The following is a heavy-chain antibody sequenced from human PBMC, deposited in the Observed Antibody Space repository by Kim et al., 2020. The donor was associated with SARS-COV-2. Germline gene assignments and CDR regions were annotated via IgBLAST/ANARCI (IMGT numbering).Heavy chain of an antibody. Sequence: GGSLRLSCAASGFTFSSYGMHWVRQAPGKGLEWVAVIWYDGSNKYYADSVKGRFTISRDNSKNTLYLQMNSLRAEDTAVYYCARASHPGYSGSYYFDYWGQGTLVTVSS. CDR1: GFTFSSYG. V-gene: IGHV3-33*01. J-gene: IGHJ4*02. D-gene: IGHD6-13*01. CDR3: ARASHPGYSGSYYFDY. CDR2: IWYDGSNK.